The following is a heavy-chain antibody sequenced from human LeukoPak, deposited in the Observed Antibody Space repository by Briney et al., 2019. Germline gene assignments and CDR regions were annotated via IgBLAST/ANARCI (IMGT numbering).Heavy chain of an antibody. CDR3: ARDRGSNNYFDQ. Sequence: PGGSLRLSCAASGFTFSSYSMNWVRQAPGKGLEWVSYISSSSSAIYYADSVKGRFSISRDNAQNSLYLQMNSLRAEDTAVYYCARDRGSNNYFDQWGQGTLVTVSS. CDR1: GFTFSSYS. V-gene: IGHV3-48*04. CDR2: ISSSSSAI. D-gene: IGHD2-2*01. J-gene: IGHJ4*02.